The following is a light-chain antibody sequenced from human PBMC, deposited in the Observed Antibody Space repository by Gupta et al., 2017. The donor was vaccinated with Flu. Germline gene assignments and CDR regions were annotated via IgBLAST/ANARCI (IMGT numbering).Light chain of an antibody. Sequence: ESVLTHSPGTLSLSPGERATLSCRASQSVGSDYLAWYQQKPGQTPRLLIYGASNRATDIPDRFSGSGSGTDFTLTITRLEPVDFTVYYCQQNGSSPLTFGGGTKVEIK. CDR2: GAS. CDR3: QQNGSSPLT. J-gene: IGKJ4*01. CDR1: QSVGSDY. V-gene: IGKV3-20*01.